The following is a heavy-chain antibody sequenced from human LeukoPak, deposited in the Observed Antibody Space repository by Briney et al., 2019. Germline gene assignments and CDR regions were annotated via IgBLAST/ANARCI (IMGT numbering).Heavy chain of an antibody. J-gene: IGHJ6*03. CDR1: GYSISSGYY. CDR3: ARGVEDIVLMVYAPTPYYMDV. V-gene: IGHV4-38-2*01. D-gene: IGHD2-8*01. CDR2: IYHSGST. Sequence: SETLSLTCAVSGYSISSGYYWGWIRQPPGKGLEWIGSIYHSGSTNYNPSLKSRVTISVDTSKNQFSLKLSSVTAADTAVYYCARGVEDIVLMVYAPTPYYMDVWGKGTTVTVSS.